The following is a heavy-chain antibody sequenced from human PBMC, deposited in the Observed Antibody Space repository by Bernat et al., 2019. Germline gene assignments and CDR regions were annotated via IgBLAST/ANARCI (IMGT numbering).Heavy chain of an antibody. V-gene: IGHV3-15*01. Sequence: EVQLVESGGGLVKPGGSLRLSCAASGFTFSNAWMSWVRQAPGKGLEWVGRIKSKTDGGTTDYAAPVKGRFTISRDDSKNTPYLQMNSLKTEDTAVYYCTTDYYYDSSGYYYSAFDYWGQGTLVTVSS. CDR2: IKSKTDGGTT. D-gene: IGHD3-22*01. J-gene: IGHJ4*02. CDR3: TTDYYYDSSGYYYSAFDY. CDR1: GFTFSNAW.